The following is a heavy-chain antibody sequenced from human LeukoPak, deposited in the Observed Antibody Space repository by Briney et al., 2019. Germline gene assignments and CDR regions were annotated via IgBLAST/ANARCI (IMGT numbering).Heavy chain of an antibody. V-gene: IGHV3-21*06. Sequence: GGSLRLSCAASGFTFSSYSLNWVRQAPGKGLEWVSCITSNIYTYYADSVRGRFTVSRDNSQNSVYLVMNSLRAEDTAVYYCARERDTSMVALDSWGQGTLVTVSS. CDR3: ARERDTSMVALDS. CDR1: GFTFSSYS. CDR2: ITSNIYT. J-gene: IGHJ4*02. D-gene: IGHD5-18*01.